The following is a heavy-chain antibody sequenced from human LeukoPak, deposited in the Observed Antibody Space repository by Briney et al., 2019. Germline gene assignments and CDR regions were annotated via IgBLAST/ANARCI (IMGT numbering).Heavy chain of an antibody. J-gene: IGHJ6*03. Sequence: ASVKVSCKASGYTFTSYGISWVRQAPGQGLEWMGWISAYNGNTNYAQKLQGRVTMTTDTSTSTAYMELRSLRSDDTAVYYCARDSFRGVVVPAIFGVVTPFSSGYYYYYMDVWGKGTTVTVSS. CDR3: ARDSFRGVVVPAIFGVVTPFSSGYYYYYMDV. D-gene: IGHD3-3*01. CDR1: GYTFTSYG. CDR2: ISAYNGNT. V-gene: IGHV1-18*01.